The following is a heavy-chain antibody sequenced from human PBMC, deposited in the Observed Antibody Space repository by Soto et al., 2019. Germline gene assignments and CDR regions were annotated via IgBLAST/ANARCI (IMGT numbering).Heavy chain of an antibody. J-gene: IGHJ4*02. CDR2: ISHEGVTK. D-gene: IGHD3-22*01. CDR1: GFTFESYG. CDR3: AREGPYYDSSSIDY. Sequence: GGSLRLSCIASGFTFESYGMHWVRQAPSKGLEWVAVISHEGVTKNYADSVKGRFTVSRDNSKDTLYLQLNSLRREDTAVYYCAREGPYYDSSSIDYWGQGTLVTVSS. V-gene: IGHV3-30*03.